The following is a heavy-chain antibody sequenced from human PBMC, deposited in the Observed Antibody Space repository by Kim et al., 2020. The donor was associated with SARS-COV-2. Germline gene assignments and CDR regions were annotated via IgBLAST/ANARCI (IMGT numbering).Heavy chain of an antibody. CDR3: ASWYRYCSSTSCYRDY. Sequence: GGSLRLSCAASGFTFSSYWMSWVRQAPGKGLEWVANIKQDGSEKYYVDSVKGRFTISRDNAKNSLYLQMNSLRAEDTAVYYCASWYRYCSSTSCYRDYWGQGTLVTVSS. J-gene: IGHJ4*02. CDR2: IKQDGSEK. V-gene: IGHV3-7*03. CDR1: GFTFSSYW. D-gene: IGHD2-2*02.